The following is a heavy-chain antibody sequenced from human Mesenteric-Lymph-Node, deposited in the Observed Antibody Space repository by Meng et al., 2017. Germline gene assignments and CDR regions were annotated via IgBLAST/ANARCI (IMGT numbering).Heavy chain of an antibody. V-gene: IGHV3-52*01. CDR2: IKCDGSEK. CDR3: ARSSQYCSSTSCYATLPDY. CDR1: GFTFSSSW. Sequence: GESLKISCAASGFTFSSSWMHWVCQAPEKGLEWVADIKCDGSEKYYVDSVKGRLTISRDNAKNSLYLQMNSLRAEDTALYYCARSSQYCSSTSCYATLPDYWGQGTLVTVSS. D-gene: IGHD2-2*01. J-gene: IGHJ4*02.